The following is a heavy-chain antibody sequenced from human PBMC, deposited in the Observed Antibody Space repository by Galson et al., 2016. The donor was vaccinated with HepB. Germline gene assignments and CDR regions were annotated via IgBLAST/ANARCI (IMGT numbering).Heavy chain of an antibody. J-gene: IGHJ4*02. CDR1: GYTFTTYA. CDR3: VRRGDGYKYDY. D-gene: IGHD5-24*01. V-gene: IGHV1-3*04. Sequence: SVKVSCKASGYTFTTYALHWVRQAPGQRLEWVGWIITGNGNTKYSQKFQGRVTLTRDTSASTAYMELSSLRSEDTAAYYCVRRGDGYKYDYWGQGTLVTGSS. CDR2: IITGNGNT.